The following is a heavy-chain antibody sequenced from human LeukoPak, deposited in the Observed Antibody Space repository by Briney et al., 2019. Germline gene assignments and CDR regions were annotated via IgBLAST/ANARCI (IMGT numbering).Heavy chain of an antibody. CDR3: ARPGMIQDTAMVTYDY. Sequence: SETLSLTCTVSGGSISSISYYWGWIRQPPGKGLEWIGSIYYSGSTYYNPSLKSRVTISVDTSKNQFSLKLSSVTAADTAVYYCARPGMIQDTAMVTYDYWGQGTLVTVSS. CDR1: GGSISSISYY. J-gene: IGHJ4*02. CDR2: IYYSGST. D-gene: IGHD5-18*01. V-gene: IGHV4-39*01.